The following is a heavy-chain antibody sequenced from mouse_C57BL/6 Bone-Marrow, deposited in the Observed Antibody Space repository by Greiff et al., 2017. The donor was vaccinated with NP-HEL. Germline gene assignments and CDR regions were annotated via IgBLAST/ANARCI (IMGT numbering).Heavy chain of an antibody. V-gene: IGHV3-6*01. CDR3: ASGGFFFAY. CDR2: ISYDGSN. Sequence: EVHLVESGPGLVKPSQSLSLTCSVTGYSITSGYYWNWIRQFPGNKLEWMGYISYDGSNNYNPSLKNRISITRDTSKNQFFLKLNSVTTEDTATYYCASGGFFFAYWGQGTLVTVSA. CDR1: GYSITSGYY. J-gene: IGHJ3*01.